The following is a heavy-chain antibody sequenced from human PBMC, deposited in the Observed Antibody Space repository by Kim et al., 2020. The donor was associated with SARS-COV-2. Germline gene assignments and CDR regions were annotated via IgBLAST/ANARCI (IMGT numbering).Heavy chain of an antibody. CDR2: ISSSSSYI. V-gene: IGHV3-21*01. J-gene: IGHJ6*02. Sequence: GGSLRLSCAASGFTFSSYSMNWVRQAPGKGLEWVSSISSSSSYIYYADSVKGRFTISRDNAKNSLYLQMNSLRAEDTAVYYCARDLFVDTAMVTVRRYYYYYYGMDVWGQGTTVTVSS. CDR1: GFTFSSYS. CDR3: ARDLFVDTAMVTVRRYYYYYYGMDV. D-gene: IGHD5-18*01.